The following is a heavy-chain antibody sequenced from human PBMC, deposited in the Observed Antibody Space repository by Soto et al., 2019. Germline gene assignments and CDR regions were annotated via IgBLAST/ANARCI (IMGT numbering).Heavy chain of an antibody. CDR2: IYYNGNT. J-gene: IGHJ6*02. CDR1: GGSITNDDYY. V-gene: IGHV4-30-4*08. D-gene: IGHD4-17*01. CDR3: ARATTVTSSFFDSGLDV. Sequence: QVQLQESGPGLVKPSQTLSLTCTVSGGSITNDDYYWSWIRQPPGKGLEWIGHIYYNGNTYYNPSLKARLTMSLDTSQNQFSLLPTSVIAADSASYFRARATTVTSSFFDSGLDVLGQGTTVTVSS.